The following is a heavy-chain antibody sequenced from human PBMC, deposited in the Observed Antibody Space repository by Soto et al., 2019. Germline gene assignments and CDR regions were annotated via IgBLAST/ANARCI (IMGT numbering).Heavy chain of an antibody. V-gene: IGHV3-30-3*01. Sequence: QVQLVESGGGVDQPGRSLRLSCAASGFTFSSYAMRWVRQAPGKGLEWVAVISYDGSNKYYADSVKGRFTISRDNSKNTLYLQMNSLRAEDTAVYYCARGIAVALNPGDYWGQGTLVTVSS. CDR2: ISYDGSNK. J-gene: IGHJ4*02. CDR3: ARGIAVALNPGDY. CDR1: GFTFSSYA. D-gene: IGHD6-19*01.